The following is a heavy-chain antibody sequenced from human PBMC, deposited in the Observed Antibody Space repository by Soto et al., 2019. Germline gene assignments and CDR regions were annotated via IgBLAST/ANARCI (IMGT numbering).Heavy chain of an antibody. CDR2: IMPGSSHI. CDR3: ARDLAVAATPFGY. J-gene: IGHJ4*02. Sequence: GGSLRLSCAASGFTFSIYSMNWVRQAPGKRLEWVSYIMPGSSHIFYADSVKGRFTISRDNAKNSLYLQMNSLRAEDTAVYYCARDLAVAATPFGYWGQGTLVTVSS. V-gene: IGHV3-48*01. D-gene: IGHD6-19*01. CDR1: GFTFSIYS.